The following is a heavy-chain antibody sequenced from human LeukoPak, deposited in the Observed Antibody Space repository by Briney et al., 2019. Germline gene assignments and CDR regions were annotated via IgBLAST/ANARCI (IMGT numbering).Heavy chain of an antibody. D-gene: IGHD3-22*01. CDR3: TVNYYDSSGYYYEVAFDI. V-gene: IGHV3-49*04. Sequence: GGSLRLSCTASGFTFGDYAMSWVRQAPGKGLEWVGFIRSKAYGGTTEYAASVKGRFTISRDDSKSIAYLQMNSLKTGDTAVYYCTVNYYDSSGYYYEVAFDIWGQGTMVTVSS. J-gene: IGHJ3*02. CDR2: IRSKAYGGTT. CDR1: GFTFGDYA.